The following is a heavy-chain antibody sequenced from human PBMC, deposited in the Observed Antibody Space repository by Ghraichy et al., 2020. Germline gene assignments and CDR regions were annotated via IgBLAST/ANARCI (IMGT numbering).Heavy chain of an antibody. V-gene: IGHV4-4*07. Sequence: SETRSLTCTVSGGSLSNYYWNWIRQSAEKGLEWIGRVYTTGKTNYSPSLNRRLTMSLDTSSNQLTLQLTSVTAADTAVYYCVGAPAGTYHFDFWGQGTLVTVSS. D-gene: IGHD1-14*01. CDR2: VYTTGKT. J-gene: IGHJ4*02. CDR3: VGAPAGTYHFDF. CDR1: GGSLSNYY.